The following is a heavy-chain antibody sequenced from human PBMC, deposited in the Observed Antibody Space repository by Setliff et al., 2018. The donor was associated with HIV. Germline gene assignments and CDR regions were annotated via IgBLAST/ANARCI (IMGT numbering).Heavy chain of an antibody. J-gene: IGHJ4*02. V-gene: IGHV1-3*01. CDR2: INAGNGNT. CDR1: GYTFTSHT. D-gene: IGHD1-26*01. Sequence: GASVKVSCKTSGYTFTSHTIHWVRQAPGQGLEWMGWINAGNGNTKYSQKFQSRVTITRDTSATTAFMELSSLTSEDTAVYYCARGGSGSPFDYWGQGTLVTVSS. CDR3: ARGGSGSPFDY.